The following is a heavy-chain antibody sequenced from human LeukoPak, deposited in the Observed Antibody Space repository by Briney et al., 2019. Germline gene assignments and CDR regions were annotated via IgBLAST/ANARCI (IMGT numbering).Heavy chain of an antibody. CDR3: ARGGWNYVFNY. CDR1: GFTFNTYE. J-gene: IGHJ4*02. D-gene: IGHD1-7*01. Sequence: GRTLRLSCAASGFTFNTYEMNWVRQAPGKGLDLLAYIPSSGSTIYYADYVKGRFTISRDNAKNSLYLQMNSLRAKDTAVYYCARGGWNYVFNYWGQGTLVTVSS. CDR2: IPSSGSTI. V-gene: IGHV3-48*03.